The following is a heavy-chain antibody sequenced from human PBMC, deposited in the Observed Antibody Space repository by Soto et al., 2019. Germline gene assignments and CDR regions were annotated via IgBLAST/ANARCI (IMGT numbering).Heavy chain of an antibody. CDR3: APHVSCSGGSCQYDAFAI. Sequence: EVQVLESGGGLVQPGGSLRLSCEGSGFTVSSHAMTWIRQAPGKGPEWVSTVTADGGTYYADSVKGRCAMSRDTSENTLYLQMNSLGAEDTAAYYCAPHVSCSGGSCQYDAFAIQGQGFMVTVSS. CDR2: VTADGGT. D-gene: IGHD2-15*01. V-gene: IGHV3-23*01. J-gene: IGHJ3*02. CDR1: GFTVSSHA.